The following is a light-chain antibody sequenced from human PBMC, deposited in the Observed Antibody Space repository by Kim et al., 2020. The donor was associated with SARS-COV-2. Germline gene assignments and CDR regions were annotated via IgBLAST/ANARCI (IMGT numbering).Light chain of an antibody. CDR3: QQYGDSHQT. CDR2: GAF. CDR1: QRVSGNY. Sequence: PGAGATLPCRASQRVSGNYLAWYQQKPGLAPRLLIYGAFSRATGIPDRFRGGGSGTDFTLTITALEPEDFAVYYCQQYGDSHQTFGQGTKLE. V-gene: IGKV3-20*01. J-gene: IGKJ2*01.